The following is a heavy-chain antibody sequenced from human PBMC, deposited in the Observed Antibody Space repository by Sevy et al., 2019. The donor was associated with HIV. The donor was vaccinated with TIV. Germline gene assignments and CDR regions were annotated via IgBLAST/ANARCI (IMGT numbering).Heavy chain of an antibody. V-gene: IGHV3-64D*06. CDR2: ISSNGGST. Sequence: GESLKISCSASGFTFSSYAMHWVRQAPGKGLEYVSAISSNGGSTYYADSVKGRFTISRDNSKNTLYLQMSSLRAEDTAVYYCVKDPGAGYFDYWGQGTLVTVSS. CDR1: GFTFSSYA. J-gene: IGHJ4*02. D-gene: IGHD3-10*01. CDR3: VKDPGAGYFDY.